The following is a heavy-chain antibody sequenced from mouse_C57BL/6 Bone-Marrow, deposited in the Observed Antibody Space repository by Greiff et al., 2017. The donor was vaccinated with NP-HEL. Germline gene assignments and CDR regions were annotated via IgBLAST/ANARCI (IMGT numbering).Heavy chain of an antibody. J-gene: IGHJ2*01. Sequence: QVQLQQPGAELVKPGASVKLSCKASGYTFTSYWMHWVKQRPGQGLEWIGMIHPNSGSTNYNEKFKSKATLTVDKSSSTAYMQLSSLTSEDSAVYYCARFTTVVGFDYWGQGTTLTGSS. CDR3: ARFTTVVGFDY. CDR2: IHPNSGST. CDR1: GYTFTSYW. D-gene: IGHD1-1*01. V-gene: IGHV1-64*01.